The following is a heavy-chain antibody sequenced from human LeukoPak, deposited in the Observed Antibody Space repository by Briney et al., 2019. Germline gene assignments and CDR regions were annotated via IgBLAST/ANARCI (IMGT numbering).Heavy chain of an antibody. CDR1: GGPISSYY. D-gene: IGHD2-15*01. Sequence: SETLTLTCTASGGPISSYYWSWIRQPPGKGLEYIGYISYSGTTSYNPSLKSRVAIAVDTSQNQFSPKLSSVTAADTALYYCGRDKDLPQTFDIWGQGTMVTVSS. CDR3: GRDKDLPQTFDI. J-gene: IGHJ3*02. V-gene: IGHV4-59*01. CDR2: ISYSGTT.